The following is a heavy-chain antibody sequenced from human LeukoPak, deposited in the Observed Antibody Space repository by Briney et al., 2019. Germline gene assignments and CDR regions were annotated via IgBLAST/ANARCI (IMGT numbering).Heavy chain of an antibody. V-gene: IGHV3-66*01. CDR3: ARVTDSSLEGWFDP. Sequence: GGSLRLSCAASGFAVSSNYMSWVRQAPGKGLEWVSVIYSGGSTYYADSVKGRFTISRDNSKNTLYLQMNSLRAEDTAVYYCARVTDSSLEGWFDPWGQGTLVTVSS. CDR1: GFAVSSNY. D-gene: IGHD2-21*01. CDR2: IYSGGST. J-gene: IGHJ5*02.